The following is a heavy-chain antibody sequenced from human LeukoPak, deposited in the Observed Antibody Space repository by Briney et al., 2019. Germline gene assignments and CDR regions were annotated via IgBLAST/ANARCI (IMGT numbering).Heavy chain of an antibody. D-gene: IGHD2-2*01. CDR2: INPNSGGT. CDR3: ARTPSVGIVVVPAAIDWFDP. J-gene: IGHJ5*02. CDR1: GYTFTGYY. Sequence: ASVKVSCKASGYTFTGYYMHWVRQAPGQGLEWTGWINPNSGGTNYAQKFQGRVTMTRDTSISTAYMELSRLRSDDTAVYYCARTPSVGIVVVPAAIDWFDPWGQGTLVTVSS. V-gene: IGHV1-2*02.